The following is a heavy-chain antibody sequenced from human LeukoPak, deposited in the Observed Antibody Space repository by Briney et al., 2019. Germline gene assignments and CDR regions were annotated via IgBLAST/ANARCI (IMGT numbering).Heavy chain of an antibody. CDR3: ARAIVAWFDP. Sequence: SQPLSLTCTVSGGSISSGGYYWRWIRQHPGKGLEWIGYIYYSGSTYYHPSLKSRFTISVDTSKNQFSLKLSSVTAADTAVYYGARAIVAWFDPWGQGTLVTVSS. V-gene: IGHV4-31*03. CDR2: IYYSGST. J-gene: IGHJ5*02. D-gene: IGHD5-12*01. CDR1: GGSISSGGYY.